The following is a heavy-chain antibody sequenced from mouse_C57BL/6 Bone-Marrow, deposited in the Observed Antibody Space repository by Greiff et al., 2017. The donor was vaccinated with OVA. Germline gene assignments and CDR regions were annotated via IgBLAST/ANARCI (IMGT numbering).Heavy chain of an antibody. CDR3: ATLDYYGSSYGYFDV. Sequence: VQLQQSGAELARPGASVKLSCKASGYTFTSYGISWVKQRTGQGLEWIGEIYPRSGNTYHNEKFKGKATLTADKSSSTAYMELRSLTSEDSAVYFCATLDYYGSSYGYFDVWGTGTTVTVSS. CDR2: IYPRSGNT. CDR1: GYTFTSYG. D-gene: IGHD1-1*01. V-gene: IGHV1-81*01. J-gene: IGHJ1*03.